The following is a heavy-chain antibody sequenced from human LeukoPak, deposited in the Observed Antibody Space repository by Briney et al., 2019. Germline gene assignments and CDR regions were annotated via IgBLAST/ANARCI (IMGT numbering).Heavy chain of an antibody. J-gene: IGHJ4*02. Sequence: GESLQISCKGSGYSFSSYWIAWVRPMPGKGLEWMGVIYPGNSDITYSPSFQGQVTISADKSVSTAYLHWSSLKASDTAIYYCARHLSSITSCPNYWGQGTLVTVSS. CDR1: GYSFSSYW. CDR2: IYPGNSDI. V-gene: IGHV5-51*01. CDR3: ARHLSSITSCPNY. D-gene: IGHD2-2*01.